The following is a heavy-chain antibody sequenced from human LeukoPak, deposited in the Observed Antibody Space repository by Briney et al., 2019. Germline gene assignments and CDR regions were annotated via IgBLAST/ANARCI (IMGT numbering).Heavy chain of an antibody. D-gene: IGHD4-17*01. CDR3: AQVGDYGDGFDY. CDR1: GFSLSTSGVG. CDR2: IYWDDDK. J-gene: IGHJ4*02. V-gene: IGHV2-5*02. Sequence: SGPTLVNPTQTLTLTCTFSGFSLSTSGVGVGLIRQPPGKALEWLALIYWDDDKLYSPSPKSRLTITKDTSKNQVVLTMTNMDPVDTATYYCAQVGDYGDGFDYWGQGTLVTVSS.